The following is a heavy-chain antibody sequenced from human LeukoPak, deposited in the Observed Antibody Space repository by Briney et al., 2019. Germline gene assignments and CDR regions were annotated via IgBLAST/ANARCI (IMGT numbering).Heavy chain of an antibody. J-gene: IGHJ6*03. CDR2: INPNSGGT. V-gene: IGHV1-2*02. D-gene: IGHD6-19*01. Sequence: ASVTVSCKASGYTFTGYYMHWVRQAPGQGLEWMGWINPNSGGTNYAQKFQGRVTMTRDTSISTAYMELGRLRSDDTAVYYCARGVAGSYYYYYMDVWGKGTTVTISS. CDR3: ARGVAGSYYYYYMDV. CDR1: GYTFTGYY.